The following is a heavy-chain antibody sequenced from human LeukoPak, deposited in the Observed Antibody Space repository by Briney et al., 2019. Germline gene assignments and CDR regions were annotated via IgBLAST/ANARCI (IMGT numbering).Heavy chain of an antibody. D-gene: IGHD3-22*01. CDR3: ALRSTSNYYGDFDY. CDR1: GFTFSVYA. Sequence: PGGSPRLSCAASGFTFSVYAMSWVRQAPGKGLEWVSTISDNGGSTYYADSVKGRFTISRDNSKKTLSLQMNSLRAEDTAIYFCALRSTSNYYGDFDYWGQGTLVTVSS. V-gene: IGHV3-23*01. J-gene: IGHJ4*02. CDR2: ISDNGGST.